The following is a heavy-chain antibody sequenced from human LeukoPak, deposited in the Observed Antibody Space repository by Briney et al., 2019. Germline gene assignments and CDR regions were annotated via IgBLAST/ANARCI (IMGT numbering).Heavy chain of an antibody. CDR1: GFTFSSYT. CDR3: ARASVGTLDY. J-gene: IGHJ4*02. Sequence: GGSLRLSCAASGFTFSSYTMNWVRQAPGKGLEWVSSTSSSSSHIYYADSVKGRFTISRDNTKNSLYLQMNSLRAEDTAIYYCARASVGTLDYWGQGTLVTVSS. V-gene: IGHV3-21*01. D-gene: IGHD6-13*01. CDR2: TSSSSSHI.